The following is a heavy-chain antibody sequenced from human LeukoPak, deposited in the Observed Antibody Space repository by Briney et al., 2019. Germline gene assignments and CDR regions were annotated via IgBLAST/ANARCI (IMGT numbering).Heavy chain of an antibody. V-gene: IGHV3-23*01. J-gene: IGHJ4*02. CDR1: GFTFRSYA. CDR2: ISGSGVST. CDR3: AKGYHDSSLDYFDY. D-gene: IGHD3-22*01. Sequence: GGSLRLSCAASGFTFRSYAMSWVRQAPGKGLEWVSGISGSGVSTYYADSVKGRFTISRDNSKNTLYLQMNSLRAEDTAVYYCAKGYHDSSLDYFDYWGQGSLVSVSS.